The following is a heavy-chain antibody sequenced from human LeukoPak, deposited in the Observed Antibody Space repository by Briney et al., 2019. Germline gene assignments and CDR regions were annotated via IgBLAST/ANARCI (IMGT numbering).Heavy chain of an antibody. Sequence: GGSLRLSCAASGFTFSSYAMSWVRQAPGKGLEWVSAISGSGGSTYYADSVKGRFTISRDNSKNTLYPQMNSLRAEDTAVYYCAKSAKGYDFWSGYGFDYWGQGTLVTVSS. CDR1: GFTFSSYA. CDR3: AKSAKGYDFWSGYGFDY. D-gene: IGHD3-3*01. V-gene: IGHV3-23*01. J-gene: IGHJ4*02. CDR2: ISGSGGST.